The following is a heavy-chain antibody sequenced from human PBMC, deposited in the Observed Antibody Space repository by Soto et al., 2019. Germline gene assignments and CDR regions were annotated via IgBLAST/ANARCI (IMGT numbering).Heavy chain of an antibody. Sequence: GGSLRLSCAASGFTVSNNYMSWVRQPPGKGLEWVSVMYSGVSTYYADSVKGRFTISRDNSKDTLYLQMNSLRAEGTAVYYCARDPGHGLDVWGQGTRVTFSS. CDR3: ARDPGHGLDV. CDR2: MYSGVST. D-gene: IGHD1-1*01. V-gene: IGHV3-53*01. J-gene: IGHJ6*02. CDR1: GFTVSNNY.